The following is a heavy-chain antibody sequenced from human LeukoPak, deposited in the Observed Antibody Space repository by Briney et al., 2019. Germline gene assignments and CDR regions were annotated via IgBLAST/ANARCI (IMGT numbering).Heavy chain of an antibody. Sequence: SETLSLTCTVSGYSISSGHYWGWIRQPPGKGLEWIGSMYHSGSTYYNPPLKSRVTISEDTSKNQFSLKLSSVTAADTAVYYCARGPKAVFGFDPWGQGTLVTVSS. J-gene: IGHJ5*02. CDR2: MYHSGST. CDR3: ARGPKAVFGFDP. V-gene: IGHV4-38-2*02. CDR1: GYSISSGHY.